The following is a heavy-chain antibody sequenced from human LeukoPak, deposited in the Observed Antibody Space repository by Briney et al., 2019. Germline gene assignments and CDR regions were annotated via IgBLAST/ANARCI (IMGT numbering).Heavy chain of an antibody. D-gene: IGHD2-15*01. J-gene: IGHJ5*02. CDR2: ISSSGITM. V-gene: IGHV3-48*02. CDR3: AVEGYCSGGACYTNRFDP. Sequence: GGSLRLSCAASGFTFSDYSMNWVRQAPGKGLDWVSYISSSGITMYYADSVKGRFTISRDNAKNSLYLQMNSLRDEDTAVYYCAVEGYCSGGACYTNRFDPWGQGTLVTVSS. CDR1: GFTFSDYS.